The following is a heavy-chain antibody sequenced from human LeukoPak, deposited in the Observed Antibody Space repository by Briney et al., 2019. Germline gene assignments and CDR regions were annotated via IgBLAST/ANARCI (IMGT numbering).Heavy chain of an antibody. Sequence: GGSLRLSCAASGFTFSSYGMHWVRQAPGKGLEWVAVIWYDGNNKYYADSVKGRFTISRDNSKNTLYLQMNSLRAEDTAVYYCARDGTVTAGPFDPWGRGTLVTVSS. CDR3: ARDGTVTAGPFDP. J-gene: IGHJ5*02. CDR1: GFTFSSYG. D-gene: IGHD4-11*01. CDR2: IWYDGNNK. V-gene: IGHV3-33*01.